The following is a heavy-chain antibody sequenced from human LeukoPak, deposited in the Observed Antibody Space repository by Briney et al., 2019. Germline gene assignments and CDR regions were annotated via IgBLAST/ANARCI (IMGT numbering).Heavy chain of an antibody. Sequence: GESLKLFWLVSGFTFSGAAIHWVRQAPGKGLEWVGRIRSKTGNYAAAYGESVKDRFTMSRDDSKSTAYLQMNSLKTADTAVYYCTTGVAVAALSSVFDFWGRGTLVTVSS. CDR2: IRSKTGNYAA. V-gene: IGHV3-73*01. CDR1: GFTFSGAA. CDR3: TTGVAVAALSSVFDF. D-gene: IGHD6-19*01. J-gene: IGHJ2*01.